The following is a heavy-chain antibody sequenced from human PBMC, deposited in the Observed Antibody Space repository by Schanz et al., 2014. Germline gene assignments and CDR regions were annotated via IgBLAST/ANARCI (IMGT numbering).Heavy chain of an antibody. CDR3: ARIGGSVFDY. CDR1: GFPFSDYY. Sequence: QVQLVESGGGVVQPGGSLRLSCTASGFPFSDYYMNWVRQAPGKGLEWVSYVSRSTPDIYYADSVKGRFTISRDNSKNTLYLQMNSLRAEDTAVYYCARIGGSVFDYWAQGTLVTVSS. CDR2: VSRSTPDI. J-gene: IGHJ4*02. D-gene: IGHD3-10*01. V-gene: IGHV3-11*05.